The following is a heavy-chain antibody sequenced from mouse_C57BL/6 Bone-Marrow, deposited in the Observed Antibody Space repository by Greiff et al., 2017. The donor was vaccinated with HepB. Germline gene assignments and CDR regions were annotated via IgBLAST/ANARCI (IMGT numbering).Heavy chain of an antibody. Sequence: QVTLKESGPGILQPSQTLSLTCSFSGFSLSTFGMGVGWIRQPAGKGLEWLAHIWWDDDKYYNPALKSRLTISKDTSKNQVFLKIANVDTADTATYYCARVVPYGKDYAMDYWGQGTSVTVSS. CDR2: IWWDDDK. V-gene: IGHV8-8*01. J-gene: IGHJ4*01. CDR3: ARVVPYGKDYAMDY. D-gene: IGHD2-1*01. CDR1: GFSLSTFGMG.